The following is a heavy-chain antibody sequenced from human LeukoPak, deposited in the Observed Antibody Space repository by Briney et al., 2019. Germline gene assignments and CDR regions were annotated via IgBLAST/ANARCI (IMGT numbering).Heavy chain of an antibody. CDR2: ISSSSSYM. CDR1: GFTFSSYS. Sequence: GGSLRLSCAASGFTFSSYSINWVRQAPGKGLEWVSSISSSSSYMYYADSVRGRFTISRDNAKNTVYLQMNSLRAEDTAVYYCARDKGYGMDVWGQGTTVTVSS. CDR3: ARDKGYGMDV. J-gene: IGHJ6*02. V-gene: IGHV3-21*01.